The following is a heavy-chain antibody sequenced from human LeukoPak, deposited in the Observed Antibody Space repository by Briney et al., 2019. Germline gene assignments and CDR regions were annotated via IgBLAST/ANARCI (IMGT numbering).Heavy chain of an antibody. J-gene: IGHJ4*01. CDR3: ARKWAVAGSSYFDY. CDR2: IKQDGSVQ. V-gene: IGHV3-7*03. Sequence: GGSLRLSCTASGFTFSNYWMSWVRRAPGKGLEWVANIKQDGSVQYYVDSVKGRFTISRDNAKNSLYLQMNSLRAEDTAVYYCARKWAVAGSSYFDYWGQGTLVTVSS. CDR1: GFTFSNYW. D-gene: IGHD6-19*01.